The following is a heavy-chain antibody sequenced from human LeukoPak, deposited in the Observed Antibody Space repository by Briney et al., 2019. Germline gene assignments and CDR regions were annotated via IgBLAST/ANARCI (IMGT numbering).Heavy chain of an antibody. Sequence: ASVKVSCKASGYTFTSYGISWVRQAPGQGLDWMGWISAYNGNTNYAQKLQGRVTMTTDTSTSTAYMELRSLRSDDTAVYYCARDTRGYPSFYYYYGMDVWGQGTTVTVSS. CDR1: GYTFTSYG. D-gene: IGHD2-8*02. J-gene: IGHJ6*02. V-gene: IGHV1-18*01. CDR3: ARDTRGYPSFYYYYGMDV. CDR2: ISAYNGNT.